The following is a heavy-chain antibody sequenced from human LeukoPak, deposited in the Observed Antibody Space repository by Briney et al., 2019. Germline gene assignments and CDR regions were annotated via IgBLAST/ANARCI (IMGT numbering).Heavy chain of an antibody. CDR2: IKQDGSEK. D-gene: IGHD3-22*01. J-gene: IGHJ4*02. V-gene: IGHV3-7*01. Sequence: GGSLRLSCAASGFTFSSYWMSWVRQAPGKGLEWVANIKQDGSEKYYVDSVKGRFTISRDNAKNSLYLQMNSLRAEDTAVYYCARSEYYYDSPERGWGQGTLVTVSS. CDR1: GFTFSSYW. CDR3: ARSEYYYDSPERG.